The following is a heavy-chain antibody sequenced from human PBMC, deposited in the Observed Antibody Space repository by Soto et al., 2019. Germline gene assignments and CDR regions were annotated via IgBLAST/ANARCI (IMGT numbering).Heavy chain of an antibody. J-gene: IGHJ3*02. D-gene: IGHD1-1*01. CDR2: IYDSETT. Sequence: QVQLQESGPGLVKPSQTLFLTCTVSGGSISSGIYYWTWIRQHPGKGLEWIGYIYDSETTYYNPSLKGRXXVXLDXSKNQFSLKLSSVTAADTAVYYCAPRNTAHDAFDIWGQGTMVTVSS. CDR3: APRNTAHDAFDI. V-gene: IGHV4-31*03. CDR1: GGSISSGIYY.